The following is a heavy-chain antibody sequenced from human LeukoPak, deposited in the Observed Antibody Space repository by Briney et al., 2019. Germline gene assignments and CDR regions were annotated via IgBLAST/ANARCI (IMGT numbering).Heavy chain of an antibody. CDR2: ISDHGKSR. CDR1: GFTFSNYE. V-gene: IGHV3-48*03. CDR3: ARSSGWYG. Sequence: TGGSLRLSCAASGFTFSNYEMNWVRQTPGKGLEWVSYISDHGKSRNYVDSVKGRFTISRDNAKNSLYLQMSSLRVEDTAVYYCARSSGWYGWGQGTLVTVSS. D-gene: IGHD6-19*01. J-gene: IGHJ4*02.